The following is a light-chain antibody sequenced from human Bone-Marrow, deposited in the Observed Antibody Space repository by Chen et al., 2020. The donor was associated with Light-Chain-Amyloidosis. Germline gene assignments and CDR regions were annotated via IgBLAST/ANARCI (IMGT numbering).Light chain of an antibody. CDR2: GNT. CDR3: QTYANATHV. CDR1: RSNIGAGHD. V-gene: IGLV1-40*01. Sequence: QSVLTQPPSVSGAPGQKVTILCTGSRSNIGAGHDVHWYQQLPGTTPKILIYGNTNSLSGVPSRFSGSKSGTSASLVISGLQPDDEADYHCQTYANATHVFGTGTKVIVL. J-gene: IGLJ1*01.